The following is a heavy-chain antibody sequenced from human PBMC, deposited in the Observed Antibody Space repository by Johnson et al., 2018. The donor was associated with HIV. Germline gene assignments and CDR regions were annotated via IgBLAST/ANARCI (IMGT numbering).Heavy chain of an antibody. D-gene: IGHD3-3*01. CDR1: GFNFSNFG. CDR3: AKGLGYYNFWSGPDAFDI. J-gene: IGHJ3*02. Sequence: QVQLVESGGGVVQPGESLRLSCAASGFNFSNFGMHWVRQAPGMGLEWVSFIRYDGTNKYYADSVKGRFTISRDNSNNTLYLQMNSLRAEDTDLYYCAKGLGYYNFWSGPDAFDIWGQGTMATVSS. CDR2: IRYDGTNK. V-gene: IGHV3-30*02.